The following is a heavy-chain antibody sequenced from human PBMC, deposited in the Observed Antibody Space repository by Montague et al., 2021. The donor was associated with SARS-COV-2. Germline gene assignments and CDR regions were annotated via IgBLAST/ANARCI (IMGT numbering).Heavy chain of an antibody. V-gene: IGHV2-70*01. CDR3: ARIFDSSWPTFDY. D-gene: IGHD6-13*01. Sequence: PALGKPTQTLTLTCTFSGFSLSTSGMCVSWIRQPPGKALEWLALXDWDDDKYYSTSLKTRLTISKDTSKNQVVLTMTSMDPVDTATYYCARIFDSSWPTFDYGGQGTLVTVSS. CDR1: GFSLSTSGMC. CDR2: XDWDDDK. J-gene: IGHJ4*02.